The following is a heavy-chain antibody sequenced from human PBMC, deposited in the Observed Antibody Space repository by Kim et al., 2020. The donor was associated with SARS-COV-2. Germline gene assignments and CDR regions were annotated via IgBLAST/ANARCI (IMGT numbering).Heavy chain of an antibody. D-gene: IGHD4-17*01. CDR1: GFTFSSYA. CDR2: ISYDGSNK. J-gene: IGHJ3*02. Sequence: SLRLSCAASGFTFSSYAMHWVRQAPGKGLEWVAVISYDGSNKYYADSVKGRFTISRDNSKNTLYLQMNSLRAEDTAVYYCARVMTVATGAFDIWGQGTMVTVSS. CDR3: ARVMTVATGAFDI. V-gene: IGHV3-30*04.